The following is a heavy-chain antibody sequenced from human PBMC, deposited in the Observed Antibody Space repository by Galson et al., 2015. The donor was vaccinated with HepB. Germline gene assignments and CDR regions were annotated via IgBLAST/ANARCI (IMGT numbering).Heavy chain of an antibody. V-gene: IGHV1-18*01. CDR2: ISTHNGHR. Sequence: SVKVSCKASGYTFTDYGFSWVRQAPGQGLEWMAWISTHNGHRTYAQSFQGRVTMTTDTSTSTAYVELRSLTSDDTAVYFCVREYYYGSGYEVPFDYWGQGTLVIVPP. D-gene: IGHD3-10*01. CDR1: GYTFTDYG. CDR3: VREYYYGSGYEVPFDY. J-gene: IGHJ4*02.